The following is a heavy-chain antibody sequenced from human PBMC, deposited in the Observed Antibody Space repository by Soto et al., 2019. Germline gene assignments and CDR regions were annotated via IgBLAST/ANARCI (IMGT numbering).Heavy chain of an antibody. D-gene: IGHD3-3*01. CDR1: GGSISSGGYY. J-gene: IGHJ6*02. CDR3: ARGTLLEWLLYRNYYYYGMDV. CDR2: IYYSGST. V-gene: IGHV4-31*03. Sequence: SETLSLTCTVSGGSISSGGYYWSWIRQHPGKGLGWIGYIYYSGSTYYNPSLKSRVTISVDTSKNQFSLKLSSVTAADTAVYYCARGTLLEWLLYRNYYYYGMDVWGQGTTVTVSS.